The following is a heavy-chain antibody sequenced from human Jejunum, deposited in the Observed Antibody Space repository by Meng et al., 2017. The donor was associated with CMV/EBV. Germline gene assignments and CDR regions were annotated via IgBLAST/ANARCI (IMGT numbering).Heavy chain of an antibody. CDR3: ARVLNYGSIRDSFDL. CDR2: ISSSSSSI. J-gene: IGHJ3*01. D-gene: IGHD3-16*01. Sequence: SYFTFTLSCMNWVRQAPGKGLEWVASISSSSSSIYYADSLRGRFTVSRDNAKKSLYLQMSSLRVEDTAVYYCARVLNYGSIRDSFDLWGQGTMVTVSS. CDR1: YFTFTLSC. V-gene: IGHV3-21*01.